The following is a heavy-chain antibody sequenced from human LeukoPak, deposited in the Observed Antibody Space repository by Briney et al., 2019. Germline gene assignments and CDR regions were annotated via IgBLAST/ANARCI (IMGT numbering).Heavy chain of an antibody. CDR2: ITYDGYYK. J-gene: IGHJ4*02. CDR1: GFTFTSYG. CDR3: ARDLSPVVRASPMGY. D-gene: IGHD3-10*01. Sequence: GGSLRLSCAASGFTFTSYGMHWVRQAPGKGLEWVALITYDGYYKYYSDSVKGRFAISSDTSKNTMYLQMNSLRAEDTAVYYCARDLSPVVRASPMGYWGQGTLVTVSS. V-gene: IGHV3-30*03.